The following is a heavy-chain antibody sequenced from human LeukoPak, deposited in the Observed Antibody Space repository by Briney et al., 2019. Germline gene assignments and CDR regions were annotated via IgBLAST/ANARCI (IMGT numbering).Heavy chain of an antibody. J-gene: IGHJ3*01. CDR1: GFTFSSYA. CDR3: AKDQNYYDSSGYGAFDV. D-gene: IGHD3-22*01. V-gene: IGHV3-23*01. CDR2: ISGSGGST. Sequence: GGSLRLSCAASGFTFSSYAMSWVRQAPGKGLEWVSAISGSGGSTYYADSVKGRFTISRDNSKNTLYLQMNSLRVEDTAVYYCAKDQNYYDSSGYGAFDVWGQGTMVTVSS.